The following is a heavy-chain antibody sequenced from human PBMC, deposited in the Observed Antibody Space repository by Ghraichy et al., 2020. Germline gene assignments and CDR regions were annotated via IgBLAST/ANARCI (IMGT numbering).Heavy chain of an antibody. Sequence: SETLSLTCTVSGGSISSYYWSWIRQPPGKGLEWIGYIYYSGSTNYNPSLKSRVTISVDTSKNQFSLKLSSVTAADTAVYYCSRVNYYDSSCYSHYFDYWGQGTLVTVSS. D-gene: IGHD3-22*01. V-gene: IGHV4-59*01. CDR2: IYYSGST. J-gene: IGHJ4*02. CDR1: GGSISSYY. CDR3: SRVNYYDSSCYSHYFDY.